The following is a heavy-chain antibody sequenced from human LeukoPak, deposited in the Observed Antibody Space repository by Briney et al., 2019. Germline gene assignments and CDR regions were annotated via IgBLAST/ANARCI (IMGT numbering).Heavy chain of an antibody. J-gene: IGHJ4*02. Sequence: GASVEVSCKASGGTFSSYAISWVRQAPGQGLEWMGGIIPIFGTANYAQKFQGRVTITADESTSTAYMELSSLRSEDSAVYYCARSRSGYDFWSGYYLDYWGQGTLVTVSS. CDR2: IIPIFGTA. CDR3: ARSRSGYDFWSGYYLDY. D-gene: IGHD3-3*01. V-gene: IGHV1-69*13. CDR1: GGTFSSYA.